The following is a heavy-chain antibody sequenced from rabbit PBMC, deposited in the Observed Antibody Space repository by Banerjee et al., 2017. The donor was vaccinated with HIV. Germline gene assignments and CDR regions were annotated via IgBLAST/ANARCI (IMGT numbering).Heavy chain of an antibody. Sequence: QSLEESGGDLVKPGASLTLTCTASGFSFSSSYHMCWVRQAPGKGLEWIACIYTNGGSTWYASWVNGRFTISRSTSLNTVDLKMTSLTAADTATYFCARAYGSSSGYDLWGPGTLVPS. CDR1: GFSFSSSYH. CDR2: IYTNGGST. J-gene: IGHJ4*01. V-gene: IGHV1S43*01. D-gene: IGHD1-1*01. CDR3: ARAYGSSSGYDL.